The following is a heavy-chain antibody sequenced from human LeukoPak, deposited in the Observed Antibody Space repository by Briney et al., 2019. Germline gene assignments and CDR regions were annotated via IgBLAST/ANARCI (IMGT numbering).Heavy chain of an antibody. D-gene: IGHD3-10*01. Sequence: PGGSLRLSCAASGFTFSSYAMSWVRQAPGKGLEWVSVISTSGGSTQYADSVKGRFTISRDNSKNTLNLQLNSLRAEDTAAYYCVKGSLQGSGSYDLDYWGQGALVTVSS. J-gene: IGHJ4*02. CDR2: ISTSGGST. CDR3: VKGSLQGSGSYDLDY. V-gene: IGHV3-23*01. CDR1: GFTFSSYA.